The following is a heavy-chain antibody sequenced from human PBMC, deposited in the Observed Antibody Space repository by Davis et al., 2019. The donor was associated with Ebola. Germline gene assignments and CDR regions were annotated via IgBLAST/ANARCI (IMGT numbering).Heavy chain of an antibody. CDR2: IRSKANSYAT. J-gene: IGHJ6*02. CDR1: GFTFSGSA. CDR3: TTRIAAASTNYYYYGMDV. D-gene: IGHD6-13*01. Sequence: PGGSLRLSCAASGFTFSGSAMHWVRQASGKGLEWVGRIRSKANSYATAYAASVKGRFTISRDDSKNTAYLQMNSLKTEDTAVYYCTTRIAAASTNYYYYGMDVWGQGTTVTVSS. V-gene: IGHV3-73*01.